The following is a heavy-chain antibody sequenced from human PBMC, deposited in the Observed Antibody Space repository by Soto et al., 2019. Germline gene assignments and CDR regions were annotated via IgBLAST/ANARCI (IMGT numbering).Heavy chain of an antibody. V-gene: IGHV3-48*03. CDR2: ISSSGTSH. J-gene: IGHJ3*01. Sequence: PGGSLTLACTASGFSSSTYDVIWGRQAPGEVLEWVSRISSSGTSHYYADSVKGRFTVSRDTAKNSLFLQMNNLRTDDTALYYCARPCHRGPSDAFDFWGQGTMVTVSS. D-gene: IGHD3-10*01. CDR1: GFSSSTYD. CDR3: ARPCHRGPSDAFDF.